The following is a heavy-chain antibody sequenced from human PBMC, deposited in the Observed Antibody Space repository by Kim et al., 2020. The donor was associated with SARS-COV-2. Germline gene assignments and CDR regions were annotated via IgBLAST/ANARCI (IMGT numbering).Heavy chain of an antibody. Sequence: ADSVKGRFTMYRDNSKNTLYLQMNSLRAEDTAVYYCAKGVDIVTGPTIDYWGQGTLVTVSS. CDR3: AKGVDIVTGPTIDY. D-gene: IGHD3-9*01. J-gene: IGHJ4*02. V-gene: IGHV3-23*01.